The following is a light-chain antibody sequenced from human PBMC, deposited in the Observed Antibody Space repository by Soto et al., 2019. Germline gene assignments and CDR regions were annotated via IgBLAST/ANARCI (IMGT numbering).Light chain of an antibody. Sequence: DIVMTQSPDSLAVSLGERATINCKSSQSVLYTSNNKNYLAWYQQKPGQPPKVLIYWASTRESGVPDRFSGSGFGTDFTLTISSLQAEDVAYYYRQQYYSTPRTFGQGTKVEIK. CDR2: WAS. CDR1: QSVLYTSNNKNY. J-gene: IGKJ1*01. V-gene: IGKV4-1*01. CDR3: QQYYSTPRT.